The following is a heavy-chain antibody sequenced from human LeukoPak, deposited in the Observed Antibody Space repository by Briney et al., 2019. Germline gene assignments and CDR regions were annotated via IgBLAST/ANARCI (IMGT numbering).Heavy chain of an antibody. V-gene: IGHV4-4*07. J-gene: IGHJ4*02. D-gene: IGHD1-26*01. CDR3: ARSGWEALFDY. CDR1: GGSISSYY. CDR2: IYTSGST. Sequence: SETLSLTCTVSGGSISSYYWSWVRQPAGKGLEWIGRIYTSGSTNYNPSLKSRVTMSVDTSKNQFSLKLSSVTAADTAVYYCARSGWEALFDYWAQGTLVTVSS.